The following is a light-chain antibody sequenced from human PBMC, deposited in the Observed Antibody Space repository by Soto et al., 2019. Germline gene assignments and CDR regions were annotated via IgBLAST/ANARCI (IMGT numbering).Light chain of an antibody. CDR3: QTYNNLPYT. Sequence: EIVMTQSPATMSVSPGERATLSCRARQSFSSKLAWYQQKPCQAPRLLIYVAYTRATGIPARFSGSGSGTEFTVTISSLQSEDFAVYYFQTYNNLPYTFGKGTKLAIK. CDR1: QSFSSK. V-gene: IGKV3-15*01. CDR2: VAY. J-gene: IGKJ2*01.